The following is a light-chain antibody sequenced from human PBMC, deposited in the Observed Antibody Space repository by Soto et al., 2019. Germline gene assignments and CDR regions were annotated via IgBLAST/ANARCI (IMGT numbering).Light chain of an antibody. CDR3: QQYNSQPVT. V-gene: IGKV1-5*01. CDR1: QSISRW. Sequence: DIQMTQSPSTLSASIGDRVTITCRSSQSISRWVAWYQQKPGEAPKVLISDASSLESGVPTTFSGSGSGTEFSLNISSLQPDDSATYYCQQYNSQPVTFGGGTKVEIK. CDR2: DAS. J-gene: IGKJ4*01.